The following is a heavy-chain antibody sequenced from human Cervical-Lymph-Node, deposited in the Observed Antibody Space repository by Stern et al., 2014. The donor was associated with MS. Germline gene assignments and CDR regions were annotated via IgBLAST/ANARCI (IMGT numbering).Heavy chain of an antibody. J-gene: IGHJ6*02. D-gene: IGHD3-10*01. CDR3: ARVRFYGSGIYYALGDGMDV. CDR2: MNPNSGNK. V-gene: IGHV1-8*01. Sequence: QVQLVQSGAEVKKPGASVKVSCKASGYTFTNYNIDWVRQATGQGLEWMGWMNPNSGNKGYAQRFQCRVTMTRDTSTSTAYMELSSLKAEDTAVYYCARVRFYGSGIYYALGDGMDVWCQGTTVTVSS. CDR1: GYTFTNYN.